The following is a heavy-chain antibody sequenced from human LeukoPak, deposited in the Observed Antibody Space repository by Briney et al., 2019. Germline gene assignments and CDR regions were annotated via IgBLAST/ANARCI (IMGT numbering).Heavy chain of an antibody. J-gene: IGHJ3*02. Sequence: QPWGYLVLYCAASGFTFSSYGMQWVRPAPGKGLERVAVIWYDGSNKYYADSVKGRFTISRDNSKNTLYLQMNSLRAEDTAVYYCARAPRIRRAFDIWGQGTMVTVSS. V-gene: IGHV3-33*01. CDR3: ARAPRIRRAFDI. CDR2: IWYDGSNK. CDR1: GFTFSSYG. D-gene: IGHD2/OR15-2a*01.